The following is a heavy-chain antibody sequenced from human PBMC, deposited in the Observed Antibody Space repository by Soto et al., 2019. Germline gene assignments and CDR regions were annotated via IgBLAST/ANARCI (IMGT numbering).Heavy chain of an antibody. CDR2: INAGNGNT. D-gene: IGHD2-21*02. J-gene: IGHJ6*02. CDR3: ASAYCGGDCSNYYYGMDV. CDR1: GYSFTSYS. V-gene: IGHV1-3*05. Sequence: QVQLVQSGAEEKKPGASVKVSCKASGYSFTSYSMYWVRQAPGQRLEWMAWINAGNGNTKYSQKFQGRVTITRDTSASTAYMELSSLRSEDTAVYYCASAYCGGDCSNYYYGMDVWGQGTTVTVSS.